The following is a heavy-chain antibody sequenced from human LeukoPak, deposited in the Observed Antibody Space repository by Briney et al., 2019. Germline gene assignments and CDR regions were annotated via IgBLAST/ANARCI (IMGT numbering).Heavy chain of an antibody. CDR3: VKDLGYGDGLWASPFDI. J-gene: IGHJ4*02. CDR2: ISSSGSHT. CDR1: GFSFSTYG. Sequence: GRSLRLSCAPSGFSFSTYGMHWVRHPPGTGLEYVSAISSSGSHTYYADSVKGRFTLSRDTSKNTLYLQMSSLRADDTAVYYCVKDLGYGDGLWASPFDIWGQGTLVTVSS. V-gene: IGHV3-64D*08. D-gene: IGHD4-17*01.